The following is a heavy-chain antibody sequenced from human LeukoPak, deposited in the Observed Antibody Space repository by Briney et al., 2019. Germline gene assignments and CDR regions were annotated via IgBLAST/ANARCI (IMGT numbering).Heavy chain of an antibody. Sequence: PGNSLRLSCAASGFTFNSYGIHWVRQAPGKGLEWVAFIWYDGSNKYYVESVQGRFTISRDDSKNTVFLQMNSLRADDTAVYYCTRSSTGGDYYYYYMDVWGKGTTVTVSS. V-gene: IGHV3-33*01. CDR3: TRSSTGGDYYYYYMDV. CDR2: IWYDGSNK. CDR1: GFTFNSYG. D-gene: IGHD1-14*01. J-gene: IGHJ6*03.